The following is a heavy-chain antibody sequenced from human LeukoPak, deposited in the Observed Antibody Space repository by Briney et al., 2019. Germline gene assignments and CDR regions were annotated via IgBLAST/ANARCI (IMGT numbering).Heavy chain of an antibody. CDR2: MYTDGDT. V-gene: IGHV4-4*07. J-gene: IGHJ4*02. Sequence: SETLSLTCDVSGASISGYWWSWMRQPPGKGLEWIGRMYTDGDTNYNPALKSRVTVSVDTSKNLFSLKLSSVTPADQAVYYCGKPPAGCGGNCPFDSWGQGTLVTVSS. CDR1: GASISGYW. D-gene: IGHD2-21*02. CDR3: GKPPAGCGGNCPFDS.